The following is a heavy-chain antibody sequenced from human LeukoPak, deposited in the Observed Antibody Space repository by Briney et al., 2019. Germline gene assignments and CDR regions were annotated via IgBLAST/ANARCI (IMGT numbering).Heavy chain of an antibody. Sequence: TPSETLSLTCTVSGGSISSYYWSWVRQSPGKGLEWMGYIYDSGKTDYNPSLKSRVTISLETSKNQFSLKVSSVTAGDTAVYYCARGGMDRSSSDFFDHWGQGIRVTVSS. CDR3: ARGGMDRSSSDFFDH. D-gene: IGHD6-6*01. CDR1: GGSISSYY. J-gene: IGHJ4*02. V-gene: IGHV4-59*01. CDR2: IYDSGKT.